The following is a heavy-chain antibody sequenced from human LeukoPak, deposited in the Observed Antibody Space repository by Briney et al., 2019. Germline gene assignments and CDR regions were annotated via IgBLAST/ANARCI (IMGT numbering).Heavy chain of an antibody. V-gene: IGHV3-30*04. D-gene: IGHD2/OR15-2a*01. CDR2: ISYDGSNK. J-gene: IGHJ3*02. CDR1: GFTFSSYA. Sequence: GGSLRLSCAASGFTFSSYAMHWVRQAPGKGLEWVAVISYDGSNKYYADSVKGRFTISRDNSKNTLYLQMNSLRAEDTAVYYCARGWAFLDAFDIWGQGTMVTVPS. CDR3: ARGWAFLDAFDI.